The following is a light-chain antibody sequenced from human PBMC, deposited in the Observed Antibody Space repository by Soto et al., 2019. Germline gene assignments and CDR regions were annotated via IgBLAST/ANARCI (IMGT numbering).Light chain of an antibody. CDR2: ATS. Sequence: EIVLTQSPGTLSLSPGERATLSCRASQRVSSSDLAWYQQKPGQTPRLLIYATSSRAPGIPDRFSGSGSGTDFTLTISSLEAEDSAVYYCQQRSNWPSITFGQGTRLEI. V-gene: IGKV3D-20*02. CDR1: QRVSSSD. CDR3: QQRSNWPSIT. J-gene: IGKJ5*01.